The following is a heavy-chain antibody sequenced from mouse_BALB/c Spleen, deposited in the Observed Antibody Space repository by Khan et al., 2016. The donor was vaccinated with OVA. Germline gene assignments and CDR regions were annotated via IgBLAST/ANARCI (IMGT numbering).Heavy chain of an antibody. V-gene: IGHV1S132*01. D-gene: IGHD1-1*02. CDR1: GYIFTSYW. CDR3: AREVALYYFDY. Sequence: QVQLQQSGAELVRPGASVKLSCKTSGYIFTSYWIHWVKQRSGQGLEWIARIYPGTDNTYYNERLKDKATLTADKSSSNAYMQLSSLTSEDSAVYFCAREVALYYFDYWGQGTTLTVSS. CDR2: IYPGTDNT. J-gene: IGHJ2*01.